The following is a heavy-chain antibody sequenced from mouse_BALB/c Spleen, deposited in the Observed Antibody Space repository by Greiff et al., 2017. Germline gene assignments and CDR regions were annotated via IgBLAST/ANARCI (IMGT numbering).Heavy chain of an antibody. CDR2: ILPGSGST. V-gene: IGHV1-9*01. CDR3: ARWGGRRSAMDY. Sequence: QVQLKQSGAELMKPGASVKISCKATGYTFSSYWIEWVKQRPGHGLEWIGEILPGSGSTNYNEKFKGKATFTADTSSNTAYMQLSSLTSEDSAVYYCARWGGRRSAMDYWGQGTSVTVSS. J-gene: IGHJ4*01. CDR1: GYTFSSYW.